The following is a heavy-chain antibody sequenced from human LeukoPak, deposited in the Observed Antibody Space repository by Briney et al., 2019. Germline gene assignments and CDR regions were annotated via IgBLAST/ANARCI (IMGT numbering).Heavy chain of an antibody. D-gene: IGHD6-19*01. CDR1: GGSITSYY. CDR3: ARPKYSSAYDAFDI. J-gene: IGHJ3*02. V-gene: IGHV4-59*08. Sequence: PSETLSLTCTVSGGSITSYYWSWIRQPPGKGLEWIGYINYSGSTNYNPSLKSRVIISVDTSKSQFSLKLSSVTAADTAVYYCARPKYSSAYDAFDIWGQGTMVTVSS. CDR2: INYSGST.